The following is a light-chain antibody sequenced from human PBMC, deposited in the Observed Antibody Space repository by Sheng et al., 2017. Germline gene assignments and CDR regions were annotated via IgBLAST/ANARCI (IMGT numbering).Light chain of an antibody. CDR3: QQYDNLRLT. V-gene: IGKV1-33*01. CDR2: DTS. J-gene: IGKJ4*01. CDR1: QDVNNY. Sequence: DIQMTQSPSSLSASVGDRITITCQASQDVNNYLNWYQQKPGKAPKLLIYDTSNLETGVPSRFRGSGSGTDFTLTITSLQPEDIATYYCQQYDNLRLTFGGGTKVEIK.